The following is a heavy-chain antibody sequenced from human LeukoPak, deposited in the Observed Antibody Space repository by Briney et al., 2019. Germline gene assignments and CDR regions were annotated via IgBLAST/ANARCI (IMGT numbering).Heavy chain of an antibody. D-gene: IGHD3-10*02. V-gene: IGHV3-20*04. Sequence: GGSLRLSCAASGFTFDDYGMSWVRQAPGEGLEWVSGINWNGGSTGYADSVKGRFTISRDNAKNSLYLQMNSLRAEDTAVYYCAELGITMIGGVWGKGTTVTISS. CDR3: AELGITMIGGV. J-gene: IGHJ6*04. CDR2: INWNGGST. CDR1: GFTFDDYG.